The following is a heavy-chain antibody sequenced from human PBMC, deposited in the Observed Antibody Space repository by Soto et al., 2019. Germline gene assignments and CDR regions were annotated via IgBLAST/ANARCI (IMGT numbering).Heavy chain of an antibody. D-gene: IGHD3-10*01. V-gene: IGHV1-18*01. CDR3: ARGRYGEY. Sequence: QVHLVQSGAEVKKPGASVKVSCKASGYTFTSYGITWVRQAPGQGLEWMGWISAHNGNTDYAQKLQARVIVTRDTSTSTAYMELRSLISDDTAVYYCARGRYGEYWGQGALVTVSS. CDR1: GYTFTSYG. J-gene: IGHJ4*02. CDR2: ISAHNGNT.